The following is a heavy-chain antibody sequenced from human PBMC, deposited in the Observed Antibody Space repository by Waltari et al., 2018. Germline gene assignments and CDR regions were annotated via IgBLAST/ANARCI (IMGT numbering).Heavy chain of an antibody. D-gene: IGHD3-10*01. V-gene: IGHV3-33*01. CDR2: IWYDVSNK. Sequence: QVHLVESGGGVVQPGRSLRLSCAAFGFAFSSYGRHWVRQAPGKGLEWVAFIWYDVSNKHYADSVKGRFTISRDNSKNTLYLQMNSLRAEDTAVYYCARNDYNGNSFDYWGQGTLVTVSS. CDR3: ARNDYNGNSFDY. CDR1: GFAFSSYG. J-gene: IGHJ4*02.